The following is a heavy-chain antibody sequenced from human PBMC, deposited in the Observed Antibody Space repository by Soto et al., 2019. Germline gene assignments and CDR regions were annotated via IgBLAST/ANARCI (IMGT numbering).Heavy chain of an antibody. CDR2: INHSGST. CDR3: ARGTRRPSKRSRFDP. J-gene: IGHJ5*02. CDR1: GGSFSGYY. Sequence: SETLSLTCAVYGGSFSGYYWSWIRQPPGKGLEWIGEINHSGSTNYNPSLKSRVTISVDTSKNQFSLKLSSVTAADTAVYYCARGTRRPSKRSRFDPWGQGNLVTVSS. D-gene: IGHD1-26*01. V-gene: IGHV4-34*01.